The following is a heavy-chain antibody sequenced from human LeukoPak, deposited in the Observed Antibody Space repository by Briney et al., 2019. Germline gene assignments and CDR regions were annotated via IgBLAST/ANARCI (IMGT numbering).Heavy chain of an antibody. Sequence: SETLSLTCTVSGASVTTYYWSWIRLPPGKGLEWIGYIDYSGSTNYNPSLKSRVTISVDTSKNQFSLKLSSVTAADTAVYYCARHGFGSSNYDRWGQGTLVTVSS. CDR2: IDYSGST. CDR3: ARHGFGSSNYDR. V-gene: IGHV4-59*08. J-gene: IGHJ5*02. CDR1: GASVTTYY. D-gene: IGHD4-11*01.